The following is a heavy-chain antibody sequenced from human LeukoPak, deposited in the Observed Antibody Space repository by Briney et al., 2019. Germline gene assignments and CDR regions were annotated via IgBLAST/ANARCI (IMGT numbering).Heavy chain of an antibody. J-gene: IGHJ5*02. CDR3: AMGSSGWYGWLDP. V-gene: IGHV3-66*02. Sequence: GGSLRLSCAASGFTVSSNYMTWVRRAPGKGLEWVSVIYSGTSTYYTDSVKSGGGTHYADSVKGRFTISRDNSKNTLYLQMNSLRPEDTAVYYCAMGSSGWYGWLDPWGQGTLVTVSS. D-gene: IGHD6-19*01. CDR1: GFTVSSNY. CDR2: IYSGTSTYYTDSVKSGGGT.